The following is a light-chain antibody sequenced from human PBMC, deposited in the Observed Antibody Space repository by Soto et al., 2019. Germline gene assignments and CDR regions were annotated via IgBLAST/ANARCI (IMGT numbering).Light chain of an antibody. J-gene: IGKJ4*01. CDR1: QSVSSN. Sequence: EIVMTQSPATLSVSPGERATLSCRASQSVSSNLAWYQQKPGQAPRLLIYGASTRATGIPARFSGSGSGTDVTLTIISLQSEDFAVYYCQQYNKWPLPFGGGTKVEIK. CDR3: QQYNKWPLP. CDR2: GAS. V-gene: IGKV3-15*01.